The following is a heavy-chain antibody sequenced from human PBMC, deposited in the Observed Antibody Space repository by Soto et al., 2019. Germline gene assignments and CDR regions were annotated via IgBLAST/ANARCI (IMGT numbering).Heavy chain of an antibody. CDR3: ARDMYYYDSSGYYSL. CDR1: GYSFTSYW. V-gene: IGHV5-51*01. Sequence: GASLKLSCKGSGYSFTSYWIGWVRQMPGKGLEWMGIIYPGDSDTRYSPSFQGQVTISADKSISTAYLQWSSLKASDTAMYYCARDMYYYDSSGYYSLWGQGTMVTVSS. CDR2: IYPGDSDT. J-gene: IGHJ3*01. D-gene: IGHD3-22*01.